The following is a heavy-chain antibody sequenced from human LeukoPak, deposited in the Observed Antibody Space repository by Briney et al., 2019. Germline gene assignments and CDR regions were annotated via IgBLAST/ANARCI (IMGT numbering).Heavy chain of an antibody. D-gene: IGHD4-17*01. CDR3: ARERDYGDRLFDS. Sequence: PSETLSLTCTVSSGSISTYYWTWIRQPPGKGLEWIGYISYSGSTNYNPSLKSRVTTSIDTSKNQFSLKLSSVTAADTAVYYCARERDYGDRLFDSWGQGTLVTVSS. CDR1: SGSISTYY. J-gene: IGHJ4*02. V-gene: IGHV4-59*01. CDR2: ISYSGST.